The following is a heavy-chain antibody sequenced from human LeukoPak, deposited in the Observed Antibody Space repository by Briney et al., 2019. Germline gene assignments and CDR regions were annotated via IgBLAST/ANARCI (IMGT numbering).Heavy chain of an antibody. V-gene: IGHV4-39*07. CDR2: VNCSGST. J-gene: IGHJ6*03. D-gene: IGHD6-13*01. Sequence: PSETLSLTCTVSGGSIRSTSYCWGWLRQPPGKGLEWLGSVNCSGSTYDNPALKSRVTISVATYNNPFSLKLSSVTAAETAVYYCASLRQQLAIYYYYSMDVWCKRPMVTVSS. CDR1: GGSIRSTSYC. CDR3: ASLRQQLAIYYYYSMDV.